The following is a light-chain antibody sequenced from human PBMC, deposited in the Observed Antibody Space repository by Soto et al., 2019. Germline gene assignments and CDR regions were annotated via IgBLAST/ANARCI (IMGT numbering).Light chain of an antibody. CDR2: DTS. V-gene: IGKV3D-20*02. CDR1: QSVRDRY. J-gene: IGKJ5*01. Sequence: EIVMTQSPATLSLSPGERATLSCRASQSVRDRYLAWYQQKPGQAPSLLIYDTSTRATGVPDRFSASGSGTDFTLTISDVQPEDSAVYYCQQRNVWPPVTFGQGTRLEI. CDR3: QQRNVWPPVT.